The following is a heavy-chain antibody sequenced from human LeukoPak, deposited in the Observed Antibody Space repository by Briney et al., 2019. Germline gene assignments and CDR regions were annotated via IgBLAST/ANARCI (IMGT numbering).Heavy chain of an antibody. V-gene: IGHV1-2*02. J-gene: IGHJ5*02. CDR3: ARAPSRYCSSTSCYRGDWFDP. Sequence: ASVKVSCKASGYTFTDYYVHWVRQAPGQGLEWMGWINPNSGGTNYAQKFQGRVTMTRDTSISTAYMELSRLRSDDTAVYYCARAPSRYCSSTSCYRGDWFDPWGQGTLVTVSS. D-gene: IGHD2-2*01. CDR2: INPNSGGT. CDR1: GYTFTDYY.